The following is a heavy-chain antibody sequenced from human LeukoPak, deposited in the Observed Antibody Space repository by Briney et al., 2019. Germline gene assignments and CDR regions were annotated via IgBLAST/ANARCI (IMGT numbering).Heavy chain of an antibody. Sequence: GASVKVSCKASGYTFTSYDINWVRQATGQGLEWMGWMNPNSGNTGYAQKFQGRVTMTRNTSISTAYMELSSLRSEDTAVYYCAKDLYSGYRGGFDYWGQGTLVTVSS. J-gene: IGHJ4*02. CDR3: AKDLYSGYRGGFDY. V-gene: IGHV1-8*01. CDR2: MNPNSGNT. D-gene: IGHD5-12*01. CDR1: GYTFTSYD.